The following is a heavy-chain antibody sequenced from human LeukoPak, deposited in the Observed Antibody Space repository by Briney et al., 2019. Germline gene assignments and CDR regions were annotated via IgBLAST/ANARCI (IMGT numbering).Heavy chain of an antibody. V-gene: IGHV3-15*01. CDR3: TTYSSGWDYFDY. D-gene: IGHD6-19*01. CDR2: IKSKTDGGTT. CDR1: GFTFSSYA. J-gene: IGHJ4*02. Sequence: RPGGSLRLSCAASGFTFSSYAMSWVRQAPGKGLEWVGRIKSKTDGGTTAYAAPVKGRFTISRDDSKNTLYLQMNSLKTEDTAVYYCTTYSSGWDYFDYWGQGTLVTVSS.